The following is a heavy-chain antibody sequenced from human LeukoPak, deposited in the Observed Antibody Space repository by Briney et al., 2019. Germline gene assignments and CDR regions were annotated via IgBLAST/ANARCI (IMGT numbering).Heavy chain of an antibody. CDR3: AREAEGAAGLDY. V-gene: IGHV1-69*13. CDR2: IIPIFGTA. D-gene: IGHD6-13*01. CDR1: GGTVSRYP. J-gene: IGHJ4*02. Sequence: GASVKVSCKASGGTVSRYPISWVRQAPGQGLEWMGGIIPIFGTANYAQKFQGRVTITADESTSTAYMELSSLRSEDTAVYYCAREAEGAAGLDYWGQGALVTVSS.